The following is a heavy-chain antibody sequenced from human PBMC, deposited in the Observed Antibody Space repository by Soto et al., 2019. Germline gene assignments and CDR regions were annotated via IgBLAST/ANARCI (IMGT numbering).Heavy chain of an antibody. V-gene: IGHV4-30-4*01. CDR1: GGSISSGDYY. CDR2: IYYSGST. CDR3: ARDGMYCSSTSCDDY. J-gene: IGHJ4*02. Sequence: LSLTCTVSGGSISSGDYYWSWIRQPPGKGLEWIGYIYYSGSTYYNPSLKSRVTISVDTSKNQFSLKLSSVTAADTAVYYCARDGMYCSSTSCDDYWGQGTLVTVSS. D-gene: IGHD2-2*01.